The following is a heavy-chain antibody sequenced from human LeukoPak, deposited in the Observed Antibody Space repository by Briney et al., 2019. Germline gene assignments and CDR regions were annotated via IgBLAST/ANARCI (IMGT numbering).Heavy chain of an antibody. J-gene: IGHJ4*02. D-gene: IGHD3-22*01. CDR1: GFTFSDYY. CDR2: ISSSGSTI. CDR3: ARASHYYYDSSGYPA. Sequence: KSGGSLRLSCAASGFTFSDYYMSWIRQAPGKGLEWVSYISSSGSTIYYADSVKGRFTISRDNAKNSLYLQMNSLRAEDTAVYYCARASHYYYDSSGYPAWGQGTLVTVSS. V-gene: IGHV3-11*01.